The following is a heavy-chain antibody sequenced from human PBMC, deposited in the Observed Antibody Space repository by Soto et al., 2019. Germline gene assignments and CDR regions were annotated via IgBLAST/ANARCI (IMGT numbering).Heavy chain of an antibody. Sequence: QVQLQESGPGLVKPSQTLSLTCTVSGGSISSGDYSWSWIRQPPGKGLEWIGYIYYSGSTYYNPSLNRRVTISVDTTKKQFSLKLSSVTAADTAVYYCARFPHDYGFDYWGQGTLVTVSS. CDR2: IYYSGST. D-gene: IGHD4-17*01. CDR3: ARFPHDYGFDY. V-gene: IGHV4-30-4*01. J-gene: IGHJ4*02. CDR1: GGSISSGDYS.